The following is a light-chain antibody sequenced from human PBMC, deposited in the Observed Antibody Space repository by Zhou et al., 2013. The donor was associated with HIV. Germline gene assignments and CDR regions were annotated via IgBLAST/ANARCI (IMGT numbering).Light chain of an antibody. V-gene: IGKV3-15*01. CDR3: QLYNNWPPTWT. J-gene: IGKJ1*01. Sequence: IVLTQSPATLSVSPGERVTVSCRASQTVSSNLAWYQQKPGQSPRLLIYAAATRAAGVPGRFSGSGSGTEFTLTISSLQTEDFAVYYCQLYNNWPPTWTFGQGTKLEMK. CDR1: QTVSSN. CDR2: AAA.